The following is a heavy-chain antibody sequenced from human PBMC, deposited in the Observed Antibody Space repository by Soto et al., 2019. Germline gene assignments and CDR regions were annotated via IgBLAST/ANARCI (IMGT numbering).Heavy chain of an antibody. CDR3: ARGGRYLWPYYYYYGMDV. Sequence: GASVKVSCKASGYTFTSYGISWVRKAPGQGLEWMGWISAYNGNTKYAQKLQGRVTMTTDTSTSTAYMELRSLRSDDTAVYYCARGGRYLWPYYYYYGMDVWGQGTTVTVSS. CDR2: ISAYNGNT. CDR1: GYTFTSYG. D-gene: IGHD1-26*01. V-gene: IGHV1-18*04. J-gene: IGHJ6*02.